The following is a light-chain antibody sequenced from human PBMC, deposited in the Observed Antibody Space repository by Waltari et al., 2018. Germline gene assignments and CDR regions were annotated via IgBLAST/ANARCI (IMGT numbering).Light chain of an antibody. J-gene: IGLJ3*02. Sequence: QSALTQSASVSGSLGQSITMSCTGTTSDLGGYNYVSWYQQHPGKAPKLILYDFPSRPPGVSNRFSGSKSGNTASLTISGLQAEDEADYYCCSFTSSSTWVFGGGTKLTVL. CDR2: DFP. V-gene: IGLV2-14*03. CDR3: CSFTSSSTWV. CDR1: TSDLGGYNY.